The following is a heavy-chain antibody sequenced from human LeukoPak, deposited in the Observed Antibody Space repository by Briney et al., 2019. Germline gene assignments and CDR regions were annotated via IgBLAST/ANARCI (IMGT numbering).Heavy chain of an antibody. D-gene: IGHD4-17*01. V-gene: IGHV1-2*02. J-gene: IGHJ4*02. CDR2: INPNSGGT. Sequence: ASVKVSCKASGYTFTSYDINWVRQATGQGLEWMGWINPNSGGTNYAQKFQGRVTMTRDTSISTAYMELSRLRSDDTAVYYCARVSVYGDYAEGYWGQGTLVTVSS. CDR3: ARVSVYGDYAEGY. CDR1: GYTFTSYD.